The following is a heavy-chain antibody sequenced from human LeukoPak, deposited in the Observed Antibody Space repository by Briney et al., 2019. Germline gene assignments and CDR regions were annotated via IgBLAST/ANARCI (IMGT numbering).Heavy chain of an antibody. V-gene: IGHV4-34*01. CDR2: INHSGST. D-gene: IGHD6-19*01. CDR3: ARQGQWLPRADYFDY. Sequence: KPSETLSLTCAVYGGSFSGYYWSWIRQPPGKGLEWIGEINHSGSTNYNPSLKSRVTISVDTSKNQFSLKLSSVTAADTAVYYCARQGQWLPRADYFDYWSQGTLVTVSS. CDR1: GGSFSGYY. J-gene: IGHJ4*02.